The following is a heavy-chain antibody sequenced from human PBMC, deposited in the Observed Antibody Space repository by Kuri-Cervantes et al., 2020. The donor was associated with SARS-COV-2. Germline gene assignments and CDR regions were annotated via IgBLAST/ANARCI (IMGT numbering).Heavy chain of an antibody. CDR3: AKDYCSSTSCSQYDAFDI. V-gene: IGHV3-23*01. J-gene: IGHJ3*02. D-gene: IGHD2-2*01. CDR2: ISGSGGST. Sequence: GESLKISCAASGFNFSRYAMSWVRQAPGKGLEWVSAISGSGGSTYYADSVKGRFTISRDNSKNTLYLQMNSLRAEDTAVYYCAKDYCSSTSCSQYDAFDIWGQGTMVTVSS. CDR1: GFNFSRYA.